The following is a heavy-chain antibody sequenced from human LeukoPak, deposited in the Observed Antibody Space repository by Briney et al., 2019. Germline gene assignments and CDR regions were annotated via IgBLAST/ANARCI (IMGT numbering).Heavy chain of an antibody. D-gene: IGHD1-20*01. J-gene: IGHJ6*03. CDR2: IYYSGST. CDR3: ARYDNWNHYMDV. Sequence: SETLSLTCTVSGGSISSSSYYWGWIRQPPGKGLEWIGSIYYSGSTYYNPSLKSRVTISVDTSKNQFSLKLSSVTAADTAVYYCARYDNWNHYMDVWGKGTTVTVSS. CDR1: GGSISSSSYY. V-gene: IGHV4-39*01.